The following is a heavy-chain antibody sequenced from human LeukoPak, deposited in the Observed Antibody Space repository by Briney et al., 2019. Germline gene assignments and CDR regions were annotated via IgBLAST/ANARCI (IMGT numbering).Heavy chain of an antibody. CDR1: GFTFSDSG. D-gene: IGHD6-19*01. CDR3: SRRGHIVVAGQQSQDHFGY. J-gene: IGHJ4*02. V-gene: IGHV3-73*01. CDR2: IGGKSRNYAT. Sequence: GGSLGLSCAASGFTFSDSGMHWVRQASGKGLEWVGRIGGKSRNYATEYAASLKGKFTISRDDSKNTVYLQMNNLESEDTAVYFCSRRGHIVVAGQQSQDHFGYWGQGTRVTVSS.